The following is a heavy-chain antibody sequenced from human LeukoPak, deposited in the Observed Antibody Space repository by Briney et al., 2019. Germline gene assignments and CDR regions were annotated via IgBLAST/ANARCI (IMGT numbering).Heavy chain of an antibody. D-gene: IGHD4-17*01. CDR1: GYTSTSYG. Sequence: ASVKVSCKASGYTSTSYGISWVRQAPGQGLEWMGWISAYNGNTNYAQKLQGRVTMTTDTSTSTAYMELRSLRSDDTAVYYCASGDYGDYVFDYWGQGTLVTVSS. CDR3: ASGDYGDYVFDY. CDR2: ISAYNGNT. J-gene: IGHJ4*02. V-gene: IGHV1-18*01.